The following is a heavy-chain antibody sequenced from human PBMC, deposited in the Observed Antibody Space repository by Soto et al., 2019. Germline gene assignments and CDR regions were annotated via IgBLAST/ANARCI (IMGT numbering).Heavy chain of an antibody. CDR1: GYSISSGDC. CDR3: ARSYCSGGSCPSLY. V-gene: IGHV4-38-2*01. Sequence: PSETLSLTCAVSGYSISSGDCWGWIRQPPGKGLEWIGSIYHSGSTYYNPYLKSRVTISVDTSKNQFSLKLSSVTAADTAVYYCARSYCSGGSCPSLYWGQGTLVTVSS. CDR2: IYHSGST. D-gene: IGHD2-15*01. J-gene: IGHJ4*02.